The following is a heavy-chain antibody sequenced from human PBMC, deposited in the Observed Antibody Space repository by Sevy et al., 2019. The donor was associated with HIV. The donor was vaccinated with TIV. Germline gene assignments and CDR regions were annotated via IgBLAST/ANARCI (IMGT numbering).Heavy chain of an antibody. V-gene: IGHV3-33*01. CDR2: IWYDGINK. Sequence: GGSLRLSCAASAFTFSSYGMHWVRQAPGKGLEWVAVIWYDGINKYYGDSVKGRFTISRDNSKNTVYLQMTNLRAEDTAVYYCARAGDIVEVAAHYGMDVWGQGTTVTVSS. CDR1: AFTFSSYG. J-gene: IGHJ6*02. CDR3: ARAGDIVEVAAHYGMDV. D-gene: IGHD2-15*01.